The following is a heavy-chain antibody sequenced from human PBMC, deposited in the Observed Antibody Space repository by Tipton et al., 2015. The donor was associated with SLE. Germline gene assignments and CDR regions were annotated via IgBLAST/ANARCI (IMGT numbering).Heavy chain of an antibody. CDR2: INHSGST. D-gene: IGHD4-17*01. V-gene: IGHV4-34*01. J-gene: IGHJ2*01. CDR3: AISPGGHGDDVWFFDL. Sequence: TLSLTCAVYGGSFSGYFWTWIRQPPGKGLEWIGEINHSGSTTSNPSLKRQVTVSVDPSKNHFSLSLSSVTAADTAACYCAISPGGHGDDVWFFDLWGRCTLVAVSS. CDR1: GGSFSGYF.